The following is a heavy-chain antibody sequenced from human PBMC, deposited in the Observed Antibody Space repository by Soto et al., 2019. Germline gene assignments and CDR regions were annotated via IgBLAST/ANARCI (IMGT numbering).Heavy chain of an antibody. D-gene: IGHD4-17*01. CDR3: ARGGTDYGDYEPYYYYGMDV. CDR1: GGSFSGYY. Sequence: SETLSLTCAVYGGSFSGYYWSWIRQPPGKGLEWIGEINHSGSTNYSPSLKSRVTISVDTSKNQFSLKLSSVTAADTAVYYCARGGTDYGDYEPYYYYGMDVWGQGTTVTVSS. J-gene: IGHJ6*02. V-gene: IGHV4-34*01. CDR2: INHSGST.